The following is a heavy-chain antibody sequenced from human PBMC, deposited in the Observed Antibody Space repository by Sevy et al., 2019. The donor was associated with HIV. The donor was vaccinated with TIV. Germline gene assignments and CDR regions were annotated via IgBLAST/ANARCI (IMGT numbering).Heavy chain of an antibody. D-gene: IGHD6-19*01. CDR3: AKGRQQWPSDY. V-gene: IGHV3-23*01. CDR2: ISGVGGTT. Sequence: GGCLRLSCAASGFTFNNFAMNWVRQTPGKGLEWVSGISGVGGTTFYADSVKGRFTISRDNSKITLYLQMNSLRAEDTAIYYCAKGRQQWPSDYWGQGTLVTVSS. CDR1: GFTFNNFA. J-gene: IGHJ4*02.